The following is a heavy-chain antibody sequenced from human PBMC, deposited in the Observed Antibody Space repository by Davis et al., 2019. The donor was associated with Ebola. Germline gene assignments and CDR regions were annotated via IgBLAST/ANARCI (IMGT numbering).Heavy chain of an antibody. CDR3: ARAGDIVLVVATAHGAFDI. Sequence: PGGSLRLSCAASGFTFSSYWMHWVRQVPGKGLVWVSRINLDGSRTNYADTAKGRFTITRDNAKNTLYLQMNSLRAEDTAVYYCARAGDIVLVVATAHGAFDIWGQGTLVTVPS. CDR1: GFTFSSYW. CDR2: INLDGSRT. V-gene: IGHV3-74*01. J-gene: IGHJ3*02. D-gene: IGHD2-15*01.